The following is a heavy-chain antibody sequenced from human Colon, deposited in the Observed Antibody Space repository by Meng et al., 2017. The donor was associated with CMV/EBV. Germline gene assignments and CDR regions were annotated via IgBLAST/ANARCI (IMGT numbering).Heavy chain of an antibody. Sequence: GRSLRLSCAASGISLSNYVMSWVRQAPGEGLEWVSRISGSGYSADYADSVKGRFTISRDNSKNTLFLQLNSLRVEDTAVYYCAKGLSASQYDFDSWGQGTLVTVSS. J-gene: IGHJ4*02. D-gene: IGHD2-2*01. CDR3: AKGLSASQYDFDS. CDR2: ISGSGYSA. V-gene: IGHV3-23*01. CDR1: GISLSNYV.